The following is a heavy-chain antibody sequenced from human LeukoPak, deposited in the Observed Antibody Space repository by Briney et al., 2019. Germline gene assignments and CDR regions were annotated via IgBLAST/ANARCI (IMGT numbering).Heavy chain of an antibody. CDR2: IYHSGST. CDR1: GGSISSGGYS. J-gene: IGHJ6*04. D-gene: IGHD2-15*01. Sequence: PSETLSLTCAVSGGSISSGGYSWGWIRQPRGRGLEWIEYIYHSGSTYYNPSRKSRITISVDRSKNQFSLKLSSVTAADTAVYYCARVKVAEYGMDVWGKGTTVTVSS. V-gene: IGHV4-30-2*01. CDR3: ARVKVAEYGMDV.